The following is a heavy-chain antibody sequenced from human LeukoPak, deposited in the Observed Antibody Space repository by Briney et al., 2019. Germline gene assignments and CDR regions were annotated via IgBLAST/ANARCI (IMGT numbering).Heavy chain of an antibody. V-gene: IGHV4-59*08. CDR1: GGSISGYY. CDR2: MYYSGGDT. CDR3: ARGHYGFDP. Sequence: PSETLSLTCTVFGGSISGYYWSWLRQPPGKGLEWIAYMYYSGGDTDYNPSLNSRVAISVDTSTNQVSLKLRSVTAADTAVYYCARGHYGFDPWGQGILVTVSS. J-gene: IGHJ5*02. D-gene: IGHD3-16*01.